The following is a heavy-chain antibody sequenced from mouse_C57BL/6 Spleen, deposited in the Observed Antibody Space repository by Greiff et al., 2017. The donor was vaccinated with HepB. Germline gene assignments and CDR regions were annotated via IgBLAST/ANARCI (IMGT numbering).Heavy chain of an antibody. Sequence: VKLMESGAELARPGASVKMSCKASGYTFTSYTMHWVKQRPGQGLEWIGYINPSSGYTKYNQKFKDKATLTADKSSNTAYMQLSSLTSEDSAVYYCACNYGFAYWGQGTLVTVSA. CDR2: INPSSGYT. CDR1: GYTFTSYT. CDR3: ACNYGFAY. V-gene: IGHV1-4*01. J-gene: IGHJ3*01. D-gene: IGHD2-1*01.